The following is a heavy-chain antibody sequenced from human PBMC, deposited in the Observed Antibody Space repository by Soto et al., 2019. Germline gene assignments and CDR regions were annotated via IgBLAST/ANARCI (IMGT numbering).Heavy chain of an antibody. CDR2: IYYSGST. CDR3: ARDNNGDYFDY. V-gene: IGHV4-59*01. D-gene: IGHD4-17*01. CDR1: GGSIGSYY. J-gene: IGHJ4*02. Sequence: PSETLSLTCTVSGGSIGSYYWSSIRQPPGKGLEWIGYIYYSGSTNYNPSLKSRVTISVDTSKNQFSLKLSSVTAADTAVYYCARDNNGDYFDYWGQGTLVTVSS.